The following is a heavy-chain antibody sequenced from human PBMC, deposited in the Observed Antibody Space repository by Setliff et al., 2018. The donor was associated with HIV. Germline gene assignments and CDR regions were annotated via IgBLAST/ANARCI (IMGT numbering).Heavy chain of an antibody. D-gene: IGHD3-22*01. Sequence: SETLSLTCTVSGGSISSYYWSWIRQPPGKGLEWIGYIYTSGSTNYNPSLKSRVTISVDTSKNQFSLKLGSVTAADTAVYYCARVNYDSSGYLYYYYYYMGVRGNGTTVTVSS. V-gene: IGHV4-4*08. CDR2: IYTSGST. CDR1: GGSISSYY. CDR3: ARVNYDSSGYLYYYYYYMGV. J-gene: IGHJ6*03.